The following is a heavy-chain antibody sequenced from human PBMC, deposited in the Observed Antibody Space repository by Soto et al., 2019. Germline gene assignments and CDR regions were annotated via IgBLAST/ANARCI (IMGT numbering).Heavy chain of an antibody. D-gene: IGHD2-15*01. V-gene: IGHV3-23*01. Sequence: GGSLRLSCAASGFTFSSHAMSWVRQAPGKGLEWVSAISGSGGSTYYADSVKGRFTISRDNSKNTLYLQMNSLRAEDTAVYYCAILGYCSGGSCYGSYYYYGMDVWGQGTTVTVSS. CDR3: AILGYCSGGSCYGSYYYYGMDV. J-gene: IGHJ6*02. CDR1: GFTFSSHA. CDR2: ISGSGGST.